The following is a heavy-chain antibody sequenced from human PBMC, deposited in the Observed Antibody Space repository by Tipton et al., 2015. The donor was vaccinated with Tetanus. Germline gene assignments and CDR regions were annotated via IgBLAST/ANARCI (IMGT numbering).Heavy chain of an antibody. D-gene: IGHD6-13*01. Sequence: TLSLTCAVSGGSFSGFYWSWIRQSPGKTLEWIGYISHSGSPNYNPSLKSRATVSVDTSKNQISLQLTSVTAADTAIYFCAGVTAQRTELYFDHWGQGTLVTVSS. CDR2: ISHSGSP. J-gene: IGHJ4*02. CDR3: AGVTAQRTELYFDH. CDR1: GGSFSGFY. V-gene: IGHV4-59*01.